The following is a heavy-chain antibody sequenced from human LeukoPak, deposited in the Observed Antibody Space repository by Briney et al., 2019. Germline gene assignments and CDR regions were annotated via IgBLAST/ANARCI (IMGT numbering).Heavy chain of an antibody. CDR2: INPNSGGT. CDR1: GYTFTGYY. J-gene: IGHJ4*02. D-gene: IGHD3-3*01. V-gene: IGHV1-2*02. Sequence: ASVKVSCKASGYTFTGYYMHWVRQAPGQGLEWMGWINPNSGGTSYAQKFQGRDTMTRDTSISTAYMELSRLRSDDTAVYYCARDERTIFGVAEGYWGQGTLVTVSS. CDR3: ARDERTIFGVAEGY.